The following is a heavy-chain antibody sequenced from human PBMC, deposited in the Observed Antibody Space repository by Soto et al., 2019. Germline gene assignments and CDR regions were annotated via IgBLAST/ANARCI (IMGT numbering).Heavy chain of an antibody. CDR3: ARGASSGWTHSFDY. J-gene: IGHJ4*02. CDR1: GFTFSSYW. CDR2: INSAGSST. Sequence: EVQLVESGGGLVEPGGSLRLSCAASGFTFSSYWMHWVRQAPGKGLVWVARINSAGSSTNYADSVKGRLTISRDNAKNTVYLQMTSPRDDDTALYYCARGASSGWTHSFDYWGQGSLVTVSS. V-gene: IGHV3-74*01. D-gene: IGHD6-19*01.